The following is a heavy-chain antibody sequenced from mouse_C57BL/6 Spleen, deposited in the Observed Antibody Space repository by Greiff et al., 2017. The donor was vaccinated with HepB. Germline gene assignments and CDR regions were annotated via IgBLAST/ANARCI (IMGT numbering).Heavy chain of an antibody. V-gene: IGHV3-8*01. CDR3: ARYPYYYGSSSSYWYFDV. J-gene: IGHJ1*03. CDR1: GYSITSDY. CDR2: ISYSGST. D-gene: IGHD1-1*01. Sequence: EVQLQESGPGLAKPSQTLSLTCSVTGYSITSDYWNWIRKFPGNKLEYMGYISYSGSTYYNPSLKSRISITRDTSKNQYYLQLNSVTTEDTATYYCARYPYYYGSSSSYWYFDVWGTGTTVTVSS.